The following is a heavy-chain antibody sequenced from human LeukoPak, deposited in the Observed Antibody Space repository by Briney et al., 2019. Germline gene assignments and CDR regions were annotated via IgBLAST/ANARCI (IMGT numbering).Heavy chain of an antibody. Sequence: SETLSLTCTVSGGSISSYYWSWIRQPAGKGLEWIGRIYYSGSTNYNPSLKSRVTISVDTSKNQFSLKLSSVTAADTAVYYCARLWFGESYYYYGMDVWGQGTTVTVSS. CDR3: ARLWFGESYYYYGMDV. CDR1: GGSISSYY. V-gene: IGHV4-4*07. CDR2: IYYSGST. J-gene: IGHJ6*02. D-gene: IGHD3-10*01.